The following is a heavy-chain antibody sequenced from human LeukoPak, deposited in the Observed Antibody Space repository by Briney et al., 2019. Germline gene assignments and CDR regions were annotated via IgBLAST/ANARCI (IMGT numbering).Heavy chain of an antibody. CDR2: IYYSGST. Sequence: SETLSLTCTVSGGSISSYYWSWIRQPPGKGLEWIGYIYYSGSTNYNPSLKSRVTISVDTSKNQFSLKLSSVTAADTAVYYCARQYTVFEAFGIWGQGTMVTVSS. V-gene: IGHV4-59*08. J-gene: IGHJ3*02. CDR1: GGSISSYY. CDR3: ARQYTVFEAFGI. D-gene: IGHD4-17*01.